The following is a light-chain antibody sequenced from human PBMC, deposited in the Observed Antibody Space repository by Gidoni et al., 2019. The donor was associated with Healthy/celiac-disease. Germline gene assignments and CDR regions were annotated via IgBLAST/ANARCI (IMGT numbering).Light chain of an antibody. CDR2: EAA. V-gene: IGKV3-11*01. Sequence: EIVLTQSPATLSLSPGERATLSCRASQSVSTYLAWYQQKPGQAPRLLIYEAANRATGIPARFSGSGSGTDFTLNISSLEPEDFEVYYCQQRSNWPRGTFGQGTKVEIK. CDR3: QQRSNWPRGT. CDR1: QSVSTY. J-gene: IGKJ1*01.